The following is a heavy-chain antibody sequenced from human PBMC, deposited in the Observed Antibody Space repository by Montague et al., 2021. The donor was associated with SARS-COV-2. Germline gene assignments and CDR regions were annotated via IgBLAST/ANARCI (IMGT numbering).Heavy chain of an antibody. Sequence: SETLSLTCNGSGGWYTRYDWSWIRQTPGRGLEWIGLIYYSGSTIYNPSLKSRVTMSVDTSKNQFSLRLTSVTAADTAVYYCAREKYYFDSSGLRNDYFDYWDQGILVTVSS. D-gene: IGHD3-22*01. CDR3: AREKYYFDSSGLRNDYFDY. CDR1: GGWYTRYD. J-gene: IGHJ4*02. V-gene: IGHV4-59*01. CDR2: IYYSGST.